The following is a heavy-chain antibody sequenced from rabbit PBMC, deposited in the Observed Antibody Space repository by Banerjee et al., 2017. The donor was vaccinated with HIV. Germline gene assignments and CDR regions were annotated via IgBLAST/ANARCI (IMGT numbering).Heavy chain of an antibody. V-gene: IGHV1S45*01. CDR3: ARDSGWALAYFNL. CDR2: INAGGSGNT. CDR1: GFDFSTYYM. J-gene: IGHJ4*01. D-gene: IGHD4-1*01. Sequence: QEQLKESGGGLVQPGGSLKLSCKASGFDFSTYYMSWVRQAPGKGLEWIACINAGGSGNTVYASWAKGRFTISKTSSTTVTLQMTSLTGADTATYFCARDSGWALAYFNLWGPGTLVTVS.